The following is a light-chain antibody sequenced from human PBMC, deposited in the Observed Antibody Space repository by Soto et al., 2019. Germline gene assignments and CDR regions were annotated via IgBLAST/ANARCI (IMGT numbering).Light chain of an antibody. CDR1: QSLQHSNRYNY. J-gene: IGKJ4*01. V-gene: IGKV2-28*01. Sequence: EIVMTQSPLSLPVTPGEAASISCRSSQSLQHSNRYNYLDWYLQKPGQSPQLLIYLGSNRASGVPDRFSGSGSGTDFTLKISRVEAEDVGVYYCMQALQTPLTFGGGTKVDIK. CDR3: MQALQTPLT. CDR2: LGS.